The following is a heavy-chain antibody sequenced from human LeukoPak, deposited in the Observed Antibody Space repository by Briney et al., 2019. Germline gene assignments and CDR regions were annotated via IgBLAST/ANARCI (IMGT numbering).Heavy chain of an antibody. Sequence: SQTLSLTCTVSGGSISSGGYYWSWIRQHPGTGLEWIGYIYYSGSTYYNPSLKSRVTISVDTSKNQFSLKLSSVTAADTAVYYCARAPYDSSGYYYYFDYWGQGTLVTVSS. J-gene: IGHJ4*02. D-gene: IGHD3-22*01. V-gene: IGHV4-31*03. CDR3: ARAPYDSSGYYYYFDY. CDR1: GGSISSGGYY. CDR2: IYYSGST.